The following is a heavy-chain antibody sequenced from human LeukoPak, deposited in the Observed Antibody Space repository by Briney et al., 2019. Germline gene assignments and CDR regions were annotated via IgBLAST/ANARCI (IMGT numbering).Heavy chain of an antibody. CDR3: ARLYCSSTSCYIGASYDY. D-gene: IGHD2-2*02. CDR2: ISSSSSYI. V-gene: IGHV3-21*01. J-gene: IGHJ4*02. CDR1: GFTFSSYS. Sequence: GGSLRLSCAASGFTFSSYSMNWVRQAPGKGLEWVSSISSSSSYIYYADSVKGQFTISRDNAKNSLYLQMNSLRAEDTAVYYCARLYCSSTSCYIGASYDYWGQGTLVTVSS.